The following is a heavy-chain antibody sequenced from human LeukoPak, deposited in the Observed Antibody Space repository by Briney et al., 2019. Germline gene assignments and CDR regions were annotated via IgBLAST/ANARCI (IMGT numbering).Heavy chain of an antibody. V-gene: IGHV3-30*02. Sequence: GGSLRLSCAASGFTFSSYGMHWVRQAPGKGLEGVAFIRYDGTNKYYADSVKGRFTISRDTSKNTLYLQMNSLRTEDTAVYYCAKDLGSSGCFDYWGQGTLVTVSS. CDR1: GFTFSSYG. D-gene: IGHD6-19*01. J-gene: IGHJ4*02. CDR3: AKDLGSSGCFDY. CDR2: IRYDGTNK.